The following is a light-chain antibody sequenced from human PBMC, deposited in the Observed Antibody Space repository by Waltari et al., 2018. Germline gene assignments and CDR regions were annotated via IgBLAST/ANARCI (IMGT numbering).Light chain of an antibody. CDR3: CSYAGSSSHVV. Sequence: QSALTQPASVSGSPGQSITISCTGTSSDVGGYNYVPWYQQHPGKAPKLMIYDVSKRPSGVSNRFSGSKSGNTASLTISGLQAEDEADYYCCSYAGSSSHVVFGGGTKLTVL. CDR2: DVS. J-gene: IGLJ2*01. CDR1: SSDVGGYNY. V-gene: IGLV2-23*02.